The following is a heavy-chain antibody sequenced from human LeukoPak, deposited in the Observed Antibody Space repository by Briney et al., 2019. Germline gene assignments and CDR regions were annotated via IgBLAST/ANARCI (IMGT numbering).Heavy chain of an antibody. CDR3: ARDAPYYYDSSGYYSYYFDY. Sequence: ASVKVSCKASGYTFTSHGISWVRQAPGQGLEWMGWISAYNGNTNYAQKLQGRVTMTTDTSTSTAYMELRSLRSDDTAVYYCARDAPYYYDSSGYYSYYFDYWGQGTLVTVSS. D-gene: IGHD3-22*01. J-gene: IGHJ4*02. V-gene: IGHV1-18*01. CDR1: GYTFTSHG. CDR2: ISAYNGNT.